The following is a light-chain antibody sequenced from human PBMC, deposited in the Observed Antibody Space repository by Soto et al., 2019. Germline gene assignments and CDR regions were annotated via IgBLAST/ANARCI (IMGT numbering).Light chain of an antibody. J-gene: IGKJ5*01. CDR2: GAS. CDR3: QQRTNRPPIT. CDR1: QSVSNNY. Sequence: EIVLTQSPGTLSLSPGERATLSCRASQSVSNNYLAWYQQKPGQAPRLLIYGASNRATGIPARFSGSGSGTDFTLTISGLEPEDFAVYYCQQRTNRPPITFGQGTRLEI. V-gene: IGKV3-11*01.